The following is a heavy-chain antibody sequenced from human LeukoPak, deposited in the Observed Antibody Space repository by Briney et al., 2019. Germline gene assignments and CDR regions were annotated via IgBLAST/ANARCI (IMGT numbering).Heavy chain of an antibody. Sequence: ASVKVSCKASGGTFSSYAISWVRQAPGQGLEWMGGIIPIFGTANYAQKFQGRVTITADRSTSTAYMELSSLRSEDTAVYYCARDRAPLIYYADAFDIWGQGTMVTVSS. V-gene: IGHV1-69*06. D-gene: IGHD3-22*01. CDR2: IIPIFGTA. J-gene: IGHJ3*02. CDR1: GGTFSSYA. CDR3: ARDRAPLIYYADAFDI.